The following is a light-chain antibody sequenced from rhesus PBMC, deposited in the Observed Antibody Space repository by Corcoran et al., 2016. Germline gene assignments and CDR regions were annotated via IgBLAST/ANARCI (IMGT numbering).Light chain of an antibody. CDR2: KAS. CDR1: ENVNNY. J-gene: IGKJ4*01. Sequence: DIQMTQSPSSLSASVGDRVTITCRASENVNNYLNCYQQKPGKAPKLLIYKASPLQSGVPSRFSGSGSGTDYTFTSSSLQPEDVATYYCQHGYGTPLTFGGGTKVELK. CDR3: QHGYGTPLT. V-gene: IGKV1-74*01.